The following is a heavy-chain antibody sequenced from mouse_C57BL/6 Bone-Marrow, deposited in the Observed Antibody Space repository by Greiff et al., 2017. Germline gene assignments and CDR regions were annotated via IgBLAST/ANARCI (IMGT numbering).Heavy chain of an antibody. CDR1: GYTFTSYW. CDR3: ASSGPLRRSFDY. CDR2: IYPTSGRT. Sequence: QVQLKQPGAELVKPGASVKMSCKASGYTFTSYWITWVKQRPGQGLEWIGDIYPTSGRTNYNEKFKSKAILTVDTSSNTAYMQLSSLTSEDSAVLYCASSGPLRRSFDYWGQGTTLTVSS. V-gene: IGHV1-55*01. D-gene: IGHD3-1*01. J-gene: IGHJ2*01.